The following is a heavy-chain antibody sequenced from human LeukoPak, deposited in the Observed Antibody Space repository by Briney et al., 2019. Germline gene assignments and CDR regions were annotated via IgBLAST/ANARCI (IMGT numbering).Heavy chain of an antibody. CDR3: ARTRPTAYCGGDCYSSGMDV. D-gene: IGHD2-21*02. V-gene: IGHV1-69*13. CDR2: IIPVFGTA. CDR1: GGTFSSYA. Sequence: SVKVSCKASGGTFSSYAISWVRQAPGQGLEWMGGIIPVFGTANYAQKFQGRVTITADESTSTAYMELSSLRSEDTAVYYCARTRPTAYCGGDCYSSGMDVWGQGTTVTVSS. J-gene: IGHJ6*02.